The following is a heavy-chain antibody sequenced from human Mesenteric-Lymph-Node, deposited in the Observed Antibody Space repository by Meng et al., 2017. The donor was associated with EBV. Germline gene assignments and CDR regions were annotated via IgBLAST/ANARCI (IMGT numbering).Heavy chain of an antibody. J-gene: IGHJ4*02. Sequence: QGQVQESGPGLVKPPETLSLTCAVSGDSLSGHSWSWVRQSPGKGLEWIGRIYSSGTTTYHPSLKTRVTISVDTSRNQFSLKLTSVTAADTATYYCAREGGHSYGLFLDNWGQGTLVTVPS. V-gene: IGHV4-59*11. CDR2: IYSSGTT. CDR3: AREGGHSYGLFLDN. CDR1: GDSLSGHS. D-gene: IGHD5-18*01.